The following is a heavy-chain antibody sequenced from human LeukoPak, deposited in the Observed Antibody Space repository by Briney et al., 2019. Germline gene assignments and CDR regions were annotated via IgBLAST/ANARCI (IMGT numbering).Heavy chain of an antibody. CDR1: GFTFSNAW. J-gene: IGHJ3*02. V-gene: IGHV3-15*01. CDR2: ITSKTDGGTT. D-gene: IGHD2-15*01. Sequence: GGPLRLSCAASGFTFSNAWMSWVRQAPGKGLEWVGRITSKTDGGTTDYAAPVKGRFTISRDDSKNTLYLQMNSLKTEDTAVYYCTTRIVVVVAATRVDAFDIWGQGTMVTVSS. CDR3: TTRIVVVVAATRVDAFDI.